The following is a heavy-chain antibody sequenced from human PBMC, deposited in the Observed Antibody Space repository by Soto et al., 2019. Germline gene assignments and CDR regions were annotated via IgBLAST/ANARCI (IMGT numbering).Heavy chain of an antibody. CDR3: ASGVIVPTTLVH. D-gene: IGHD5-12*01. CDR2: IYFSGDA. J-gene: IGHJ4*01. CDR1: GGSVRSDRYY. Sequence: QVQLQESGPGLVKPSQTLSLTCTVSGGSVRSDRYYWSRIRQRPGKGLEWIGYIYFSGDAYYNPSLKSRVAISVDTSKNQFSLKLNSVTAADTAVYYCASGVIVPTTLVHWGQGALVTVSP. V-gene: IGHV4-31*03.